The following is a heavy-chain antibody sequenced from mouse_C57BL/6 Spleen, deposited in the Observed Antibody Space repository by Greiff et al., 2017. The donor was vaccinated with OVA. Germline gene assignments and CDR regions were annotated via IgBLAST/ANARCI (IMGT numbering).Heavy chain of an antibody. CDR2: IYPGAGDT. Sequence: VQLQQSGPELVKPGASVKISCKASGYAFSSSWMNWVKQRPGKGLEWIGRIYPGAGDTNYNGKFKGKATLTADKSSSTAYMQLSSLTSEDSAVYFCARSSYSGYFDYWGQGTTLTVSS. CDR3: ARSSYSGYFDY. V-gene: IGHV1-82*01. CDR1: GYAFSSSW. J-gene: IGHJ2*01. D-gene: IGHD2-12*01.